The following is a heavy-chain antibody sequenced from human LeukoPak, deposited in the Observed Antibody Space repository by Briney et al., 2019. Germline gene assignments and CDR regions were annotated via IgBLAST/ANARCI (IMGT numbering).Heavy chain of an antibody. CDR3: ARVFYYYYYMDV. Sequence: NASETLSLTCTVSGGSISSYYWSWIRQPPGKGLEWIGYIYYSGSTNYNPSLKSRVTISVDTSKNQFSLKLSSVTAADTAVYYCARVFYYYYYMDVWGKGTTVTVSS. CDR2: IYYSGST. V-gene: IGHV4-59*12. J-gene: IGHJ6*03. CDR1: GGSISSYY.